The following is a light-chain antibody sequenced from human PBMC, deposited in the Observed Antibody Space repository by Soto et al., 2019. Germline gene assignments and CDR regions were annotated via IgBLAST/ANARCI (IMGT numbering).Light chain of an antibody. CDR2: DVS. Sequence: QSALTQPASVSGYPGQSITISCTGTSSDVGGYNYVSWYQQHPGKAPKLMIYDVSNRPSGVSNRFSGSKSGNTASLTISWLQAEDEADYYCSSYTSSSTRVFGTGTKVTVL. J-gene: IGLJ1*01. CDR1: SSDVGGYNY. CDR3: SSYTSSSTRV. V-gene: IGLV2-14*01.